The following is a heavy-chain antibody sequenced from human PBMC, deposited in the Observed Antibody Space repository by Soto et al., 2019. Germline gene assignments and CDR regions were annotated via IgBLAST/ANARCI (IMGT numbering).Heavy chain of an antibody. CDR1: GYTFTGFD. J-gene: IGHJ6*03. D-gene: IGHD2-2*01. CDR3: ARGGSFVVVPATGHYYMDV. V-gene: IGHV1-2*04. CDR2: ISPNSGGT. Sequence: ASVKVSCKTSGYTFTGFDISWVRQAPGQGLEWMGWISPNSGGTNYAQKFQGWVTMTRDTSISTAYMELSRLRSDDTAVYYCARGGSFVVVPATGHYYMDVWGKGTTVTVSS.